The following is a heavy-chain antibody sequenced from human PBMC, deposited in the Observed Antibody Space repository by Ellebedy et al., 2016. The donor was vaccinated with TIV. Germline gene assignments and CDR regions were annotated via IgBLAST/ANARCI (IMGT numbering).Heavy chain of an antibody. Sequence: ASVKVSCKASGYTFTSYGISWVRQAPGQGLEWMGIINPSGGSTSCAQKLQGRVTMTRDTSTSTVYMELSSLRSEDTAVYYCARGLEPVAFDIWGQGTMVTVSS. D-gene: IGHD1-1*01. CDR1: GYTFTSYG. CDR3: ARGLEPVAFDI. J-gene: IGHJ3*02. CDR2: INPSGGST. V-gene: IGHV1-46*04.